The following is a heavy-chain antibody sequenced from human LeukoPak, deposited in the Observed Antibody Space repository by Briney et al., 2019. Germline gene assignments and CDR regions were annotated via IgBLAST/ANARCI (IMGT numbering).Heavy chain of an antibody. CDR2: VSSNGVGT. D-gene: IGHD4-17*01. CDR3: ARSPPAVNYMDV. CDR1: GFTFSSYP. Sequence: GGSLRLSCAASGFTFSSYPIHWVRQAPGKGLEYVSAVSSNGVGTYYGNSVKGRFTISRDNFKNTLYLQMGSLRAEDMAVYYCARSPPAVNYMDVWGKGTTVTVSS. V-gene: IGHV3-64*01. J-gene: IGHJ6*03.